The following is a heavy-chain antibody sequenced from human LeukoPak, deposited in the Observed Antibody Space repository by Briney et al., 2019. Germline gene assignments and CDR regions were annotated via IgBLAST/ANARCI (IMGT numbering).Heavy chain of an antibody. CDR1: GFTFSSYA. Sequence: PGGSLRLSCAASGFTFSSYAMHWVRQAPGKGLEWVAVISYDGSNKYYADSVKGRFTISRDKSKNTLYLQMNSLRAEDTAVYYCARESGNSAGAFDIWGQGTMVTVSS. V-gene: IGHV3-30-3*01. J-gene: IGHJ3*02. CDR2: ISYDGSNK. D-gene: IGHD4-23*01. CDR3: ARESGNSAGAFDI.